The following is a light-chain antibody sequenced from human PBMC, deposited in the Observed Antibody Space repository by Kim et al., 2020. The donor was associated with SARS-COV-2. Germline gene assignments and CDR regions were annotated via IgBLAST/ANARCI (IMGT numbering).Light chain of an antibody. V-gene: IGKV3-20*01. CDR2: GAS. Sequence: EIVLTQTPGTLSLSPGERATLSCRASQSVASGYLAWYQHKPGQTPRLLIYGASSRATDIPDRFSGSGSGTDFTLTISRLEPEDFAVYYCQLYGDSPRTFGQGTKVDIK. CDR3: QLYGDSPRT. J-gene: IGKJ1*01. CDR1: QSVASGY.